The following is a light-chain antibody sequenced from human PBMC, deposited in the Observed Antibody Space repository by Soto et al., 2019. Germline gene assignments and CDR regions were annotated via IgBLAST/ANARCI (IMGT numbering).Light chain of an antibody. Sequence: QSAPTQPASVSGSPGQSITISCTGSVSDVGNFGPVSWYQQHPGQVPKLIIYEGNRRPSGVSSRFSGSKSGNTASLTISGLQAEDEADYYCCSYVGARTYVFGTWPKVTV. J-gene: IGLJ1*01. CDR1: VSDVGNFGP. CDR2: EGN. CDR3: CSYVGARTYV. V-gene: IGLV2-23*01.